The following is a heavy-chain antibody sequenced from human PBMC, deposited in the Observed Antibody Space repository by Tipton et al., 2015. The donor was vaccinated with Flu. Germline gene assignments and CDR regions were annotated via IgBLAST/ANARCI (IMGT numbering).Heavy chain of an antibody. CDR2: IYHSGRT. V-gene: IGHV4-38-2*02. CDR3: ASDPYDYIWGSYRSNG. J-gene: IGHJ4*02. CDR1: GYSISSGYY. Sequence: TLSLTCTVSGYSISSGYYWGWIRQPPGKGLEWIGSIYHSGRTDYNPSLKSRVTISVDTSKNQFSLKLSSVTAADTAVYYCASDPYDYIWGSYRSNGWGQGTLVTVSA. D-gene: IGHD3-16*02.